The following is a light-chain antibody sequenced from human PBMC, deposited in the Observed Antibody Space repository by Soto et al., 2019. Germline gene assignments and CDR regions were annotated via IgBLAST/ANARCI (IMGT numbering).Light chain of an antibody. CDR2: LNSDGSH. J-gene: IGLJ2*01. CDR3: QTWDTGIRV. V-gene: IGLV4-69*01. CDR1: SGHSNYV. Sequence: QLVLTQSPSASASLGASVKLTCTLSSGHSNYVIAWHQQQPEKGPRYLMKLNSDGSHSKGDGIPDRFSGSSSGAERYLTISSLQSEDEADYYCQTWDTGIRVFWGGTKLTVL.